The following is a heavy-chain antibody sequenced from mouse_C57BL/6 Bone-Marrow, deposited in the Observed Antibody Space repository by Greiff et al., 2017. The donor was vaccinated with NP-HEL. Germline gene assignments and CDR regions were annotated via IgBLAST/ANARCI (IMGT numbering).Heavy chain of an antibody. D-gene: IGHD2-2*01. Sequence: EVNVVESGGGLVKPGGSLKLSCAASGFTFSSYAMSWVRQTPEKRLEWVATISDGGSYTYYPDNVKGRFTISRDNAKNNLYLQMSHLKSEDTAMYCCAREGGYPYYFDCWGKGTTLTVST. CDR1: GFTFSSYA. CDR2: ISDGGSYT. CDR3: AREGGYPYYFDC. V-gene: IGHV5-4*01. J-gene: IGHJ2*01.